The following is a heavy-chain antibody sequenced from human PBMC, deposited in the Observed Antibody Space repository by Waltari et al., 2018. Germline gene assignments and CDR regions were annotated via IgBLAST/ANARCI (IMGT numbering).Heavy chain of an antibody. Sequence: EVQLVESGGGLVKPGGSLRLSCAASGFTFSSYSMNWVRQAPGKGREWVASISSSISYIYYADSVKGRFTISRDNAKNSLYLQMNSLRAEDTAVYYCARGYMTTVTTLGYWGQGTLVTVSS. CDR3: ARGYMTTVTTLGY. CDR2: ISSSISYI. J-gene: IGHJ4*02. V-gene: IGHV3-21*01. CDR1: GFTFSSYS. D-gene: IGHD4-17*01.